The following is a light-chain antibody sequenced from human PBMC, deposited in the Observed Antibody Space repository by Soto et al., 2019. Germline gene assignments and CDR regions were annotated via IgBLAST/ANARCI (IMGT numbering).Light chain of an antibody. V-gene: IGLV1-40*01. CDR3: SSYTRRATLV. J-gene: IGLJ2*01. CDR2: EVA. Sequence: QSVLTQPPSVSGAPGQRVTISCTGNSSNLGAGYDVHWYQQLPGAAPKLIIYEVANRPSGVSDRFSGSKSGNTASLTISGLRAEDEADYYCSSYTRRATLVFGGGTKLTVL. CDR1: SSNLGAGYD.